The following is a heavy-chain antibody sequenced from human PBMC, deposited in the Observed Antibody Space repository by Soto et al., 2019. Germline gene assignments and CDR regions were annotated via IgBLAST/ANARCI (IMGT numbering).Heavy chain of an antibody. CDR2: IYYSGST. CDR1: GGSVSSGSYY. V-gene: IGHV4-61*01. J-gene: IGHJ5*02. D-gene: IGHD5-18*01. Sequence: SETLSLTCTVSGGSVSSGSYYWSWIRQPPGKGLEWIGYIYYSGSTNYNPSLKSRVTISVDTSKNQFSLKLSSVAAADTAVYYCARGVPYSYGYVSWFDPWGQGTLVTVSS. CDR3: ARGVPYSYGYVSWFDP.